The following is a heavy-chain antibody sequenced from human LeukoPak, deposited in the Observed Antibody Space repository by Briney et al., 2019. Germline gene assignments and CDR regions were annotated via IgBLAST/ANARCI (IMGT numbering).Heavy chain of an antibody. CDR1: GFTFSSYA. D-gene: IGHD6-19*01. V-gene: IGHV3-23*01. J-gene: IGHJ5*02. CDR2: ISGSGGST. Sequence: GGSLRLSCAASGFTFSSYAMSWVRQAPGKGLEWVSTISGSGGSTYYADSVKGRFTTSRDNSKNTLYLQMNSLRAEDTAFYYCAKGFSSVTSWGQGTLVTVSS. CDR3: AKGFSSVTS.